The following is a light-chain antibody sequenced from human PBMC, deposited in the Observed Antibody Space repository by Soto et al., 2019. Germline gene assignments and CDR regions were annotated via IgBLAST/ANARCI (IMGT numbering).Light chain of an antibody. CDR3: SAYTARSTLV. V-gene: IGLV2-14*01. J-gene: IGLJ3*02. CDR1: MRDVGAYNL. Sequence: QSALTQPASVSWSAGQSITISCSGTMRDVGAYNLVSWYQQHPGTAPKLIIYEVRNRPSGFSSRFSCSRSGNTASLTISWLQPEDESDYYCSAYTARSTLVFGGGTKLTVL. CDR2: EVR.